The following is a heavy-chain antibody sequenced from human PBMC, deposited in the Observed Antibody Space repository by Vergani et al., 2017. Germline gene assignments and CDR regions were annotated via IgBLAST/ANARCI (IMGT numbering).Heavy chain of an antibody. CDR3: ARDDCSGGSCQPFDI. V-gene: IGHV4-39*07. CDR1: GGSISSSSYY. J-gene: IGHJ3*02. D-gene: IGHD2-15*01. Sequence: QLQLQESGPGLVKPSETLSLTCTVSGGSISSSSYYWGWIRQPPGKGLEWIGSIYYSGSTYYNPSLKSRVTISVDTSKNQFSLKLSSVTAADTAVYYCARDDCSGGSCQPFDIWGQGTMVTVSS. CDR2: IYYSGST.